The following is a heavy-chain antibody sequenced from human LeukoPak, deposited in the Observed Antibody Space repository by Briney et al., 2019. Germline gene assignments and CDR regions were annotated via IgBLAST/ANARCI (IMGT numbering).Heavy chain of an antibody. CDR2: INPSSGGT. CDR3: AREDSGGSYCFFS. CDR1: GYTFTGYY. J-gene: IGHJ5*02. D-gene: IGHD1-26*01. V-gene: IGHV1-2*02. Sequence: ASVKVSCKASGYTFTGYYMHWVRQAPGQGLEWMGWINPSSGGTNYAQKFQGRVTMTRDTSISTAYMELSRLRSDDTAVYHCAREDSGGSYCFFSWGQGTLVTVSS.